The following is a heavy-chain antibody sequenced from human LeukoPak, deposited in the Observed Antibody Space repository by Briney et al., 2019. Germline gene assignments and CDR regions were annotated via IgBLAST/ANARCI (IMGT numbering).Heavy chain of an antibody. J-gene: IGHJ4*02. CDR1: GFTFSSYW. CDR3: ASPPKGEMPTIPY. CDR2: INSDGSST. Sequence: GGSLRLSCAASGFTFSSYWMHWVRQAPGKGLVWVSRINSDGSSTSYADSVKGRFTISRDNAKNTLYLQMNSLRAEDTAVYYCASPPKGEMPTIPYWGQGTLVTVSS. D-gene: IGHD5-24*01. V-gene: IGHV3-74*01.